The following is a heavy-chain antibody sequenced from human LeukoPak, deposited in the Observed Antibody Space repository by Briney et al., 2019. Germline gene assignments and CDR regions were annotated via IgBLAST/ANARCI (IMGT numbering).Heavy chain of an antibody. CDR3: ARSYCGGDCYSGGVNYNSDY. J-gene: IGHJ4*02. CDR1: GGTFSSYA. D-gene: IGHD2-21*02. CDR2: IIPIFGTA. Sequence: SVKVSCKASGGTFSSYAISWVRQAPGQGLEWMGGIIPIFGTANYAQKFQGRVTITADESTSTAYMELSSLRSEDTAVYYCARSYCGGDCYSGGVNYNSDYWGQGTLVTVSS. V-gene: IGHV1-69*13.